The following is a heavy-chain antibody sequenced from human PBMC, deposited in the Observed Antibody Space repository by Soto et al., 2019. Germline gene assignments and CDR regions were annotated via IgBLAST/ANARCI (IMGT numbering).Heavy chain of an antibody. CDR3: AKSGTSSGWKNYYYYYMDV. J-gene: IGHJ6*03. CDR2: ISGSGGST. CDR1: GFTFSSYA. D-gene: IGHD6-19*01. V-gene: IGHV3-23*01. Sequence: GGSLRLSCAASGFTFSSYAMSWVRQAPGKGLEWVSAISGSGGSTYYADSVKGRFTISRDNSKNTLYLQMNSLRAEDTAVYYCAKSGTSSGWKNYYYYYMDVWGKGTTVTVSS.